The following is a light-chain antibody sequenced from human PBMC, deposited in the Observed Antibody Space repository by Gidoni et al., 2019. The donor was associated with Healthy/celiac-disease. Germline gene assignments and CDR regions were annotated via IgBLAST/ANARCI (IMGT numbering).Light chain of an antibody. CDR1: SSNIGSNY. CDR2: RNN. Sequence: HSVLTQPPSASGTPGKRVTISCSGSSSNIGSNYVYWYQQLPGTAPKLLIYRNNQRPSGVPDRFSGSKSGTSASLAISGLRSEDEADYYCAAWDDSLSGLGVFGGGTKLTVL. J-gene: IGLJ3*02. V-gene: IGLV1-47*01. CDR3: AAWDDSLSGLGV.